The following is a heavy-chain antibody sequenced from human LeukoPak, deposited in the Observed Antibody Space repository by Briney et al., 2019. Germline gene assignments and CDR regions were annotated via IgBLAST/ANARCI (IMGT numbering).Heavy chain of an antibody. Sequence: GGSLRLSCAASGFTFSSYSVNWVRQAPGKGLEWISYISHGSSRIFYADFVEGRFTVSRDDAKNALYLQMNSLRVEDTAVYYCARDPGYSYAMDSWGQGTLVIVSS. J-gene: IGHJ4*02. CDR1: GFTFSSYS. V-gene: IGHV3-48*01. D-gene: IGHD5-18*01. CDR3: ARDPGYSYAMDS. CDR2: ISHGSSRI.